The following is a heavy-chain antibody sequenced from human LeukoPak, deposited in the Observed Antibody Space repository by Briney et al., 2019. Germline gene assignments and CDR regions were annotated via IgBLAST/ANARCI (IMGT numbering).Heavy chain of an antibody. CDR2: ISSSSSYI. Sequence: GGSLRLSRAASGFTFSNYNMNWVRQAPGKGLEWVSSISSSSSYIYYADSVKGQFTISRDNAKNSLYLQMHSLRAEDTAVYYCERDLMGWDIHYFDYWGKGTLVTVSS. J-gene: IGHJ4*02. CDR1: GFTFSNYN. D-gene: IGHD2-8*01. V-gene: IGHV3-21*01. CDR3: ERDLMGWDIHYFDY.